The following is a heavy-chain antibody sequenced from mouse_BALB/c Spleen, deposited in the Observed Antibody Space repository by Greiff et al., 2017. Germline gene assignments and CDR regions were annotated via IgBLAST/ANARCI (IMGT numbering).Heavy chain of an antibody. CDR2: IDPENGDT. CDR3: ARGVRRGDYAMDY. J-gene: IGHJ4*01. V-gene: IGHV14-4*02. D-gene: IGHD2-14*01. CDR1: GFNIKDYY. Sequence: VQLQQSGAELVRSGASVKLSCTASGFNIKDYYMHWVKQRPEQGLEWIGWIDPENGDTEYAPKFQGKATMTADTSSNTAYLQLSSLTSEDTAVYYCARGVRRGDYAMDYWGQGTSVTVSS.